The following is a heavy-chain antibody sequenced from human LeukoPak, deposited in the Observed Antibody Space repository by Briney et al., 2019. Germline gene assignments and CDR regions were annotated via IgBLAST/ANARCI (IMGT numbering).Heavy chain of an antibody. Sequence: PGGSLRLSCAASGFTFSSYRMSWVRQAPGKGLEWVSTIRQSGSEKYYADSVKVRFTISRDNAKNSLYLQMNSLRAEYTAVCYCARGRGVRGVIFDYWGQETLVTVSS. CDR3: ARGRGVRGVIFDY. CDR2: IRQSGSEK. V-gene: IGHV3-7*01. CDR1: GFTFSSYR. D-gene: IGHD3-10*01. J-gene: IGHJ4*02.